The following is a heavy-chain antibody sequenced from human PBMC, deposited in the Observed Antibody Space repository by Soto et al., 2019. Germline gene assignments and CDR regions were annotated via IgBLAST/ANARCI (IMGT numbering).Heavy chain of an antibody. CDR2: LSDSGGSI. J-gene: IGHJ4*02. CDR3: AKVASSWYAGFFDR. D-gene: IGHD6-13*01. CDR1: GFTFSRHA. Sequence: PGGSLRLSCTASGFTFSRHAMTWVRQAPGKGLEWVSGLSDSGGSIYYADSVKGRFTISRDNSMNTLYLQMNTLRAEDTAIYYCAKVASSWYAGFFDRWGQGTLGTVSS. V-gene: IGHV3-23*01.